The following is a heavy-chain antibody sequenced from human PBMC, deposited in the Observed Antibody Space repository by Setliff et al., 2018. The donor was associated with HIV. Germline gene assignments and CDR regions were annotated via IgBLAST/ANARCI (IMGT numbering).Heavy chain of an antibody. CDR1: GDSVSGSNW. D-gene: IGHD3-3*01. CDR3: ARRPPPLQFLDSPSYYMDV. J-gene: IGHJ6*03. Sequence: RLRRTLSLTCNVSGDSVSGSNWWTWVRRSPQKGLEWIGEVYHSGATNYNPSLKSRVAMSVDKSENQFSLRLNSVTAADTAVYYCARRPPPLQFLDSPSYYMDVWGKGTTVTVSS. CDR2: VYHSGAT. V-gene: IGHV4-4*03.